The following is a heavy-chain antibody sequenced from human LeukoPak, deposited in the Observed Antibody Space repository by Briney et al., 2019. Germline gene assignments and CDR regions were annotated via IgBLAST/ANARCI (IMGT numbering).Heavy chain of an antibody. J-gene: IGHJ4*02. CDR2: ISSSSSYI. V-gene: IGHV3-21*01. CDR1: GFTFSSYS. CDR3: ALDCSGGSCYVAY. D-gene: IGHD2-15*01. Sequence: GRSLRLSCAASGFTFSSYSMNWVRQAPGKGLEWVSSISSSSSYIYYADSVKGRFTISRGNAKNSLYLQMNSLRAEDTAVYYCALDCSGGSCYVAYWGQGTLVTVSS.